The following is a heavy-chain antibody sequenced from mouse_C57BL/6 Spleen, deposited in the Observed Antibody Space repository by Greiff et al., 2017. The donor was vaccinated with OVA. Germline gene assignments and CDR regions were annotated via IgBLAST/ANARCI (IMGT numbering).Heavy chain of an antibody. V-gene: IGHV1-26*01. D-gene: IGHD1-1*01. CDR3: AREGDYYDGFAY. J-gene: IGHJ3*01. CDR1: GYKFTDYY. CDR2: INPNNGGT. Sequence: VQLQQSGPELVKPGASVKISCKASGYKFTDYYMNWVKQSHGQSLEWIGDINPNNGGTSYNQKFKGKATLTVDKSSSTAYMELRSLTSEDSAVYYCAREGDYYDGFAYWGQGTLVTVSA.